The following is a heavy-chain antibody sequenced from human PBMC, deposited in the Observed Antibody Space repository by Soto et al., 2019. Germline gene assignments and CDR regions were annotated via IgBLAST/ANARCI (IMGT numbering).Heavy chain of an antibody. CDR2: IYYSGST. CDR3: ARLYDYVWGSYRYNDY. V-gene: IGHV4-39*01. Sequence: SETLSLTCTVFGASISSYYWGWIRQPPGKGLEWIGSIYYSGSTYYNPSLKSRVTISVDTSKNQFSLKLSSVTAADTAVYYCARLYDYVWGSYRYNDYWGQGTLVTVSS. D-gene: IGHD3-16*02. J-gene: IGHJ4*02. CDR1: GASISSYY.